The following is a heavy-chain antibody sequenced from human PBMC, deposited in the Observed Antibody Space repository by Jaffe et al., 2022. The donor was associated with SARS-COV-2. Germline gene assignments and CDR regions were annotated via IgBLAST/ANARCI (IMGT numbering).Heavy chain of an antibody. D-gene: IGHD5-12*01. CDR3: AREGLAGDNYNDY. CDR1: GLTFSSYG. J-gene: IGHJ4*02. V-gene: IGHV3-33*01. CDR2: IWYDGSNK. Sequence: QVQLVESGGGVVQPGRSLRLSCAASGLTFSSYGMHWVRQSPGKGLEWVAAIWYDGSNKYYADSVKGRFTISRDNSKNTLYLQMNSLRAEDSAVYYCAREGLAGDNYNDYWGQGTLVTVSS.